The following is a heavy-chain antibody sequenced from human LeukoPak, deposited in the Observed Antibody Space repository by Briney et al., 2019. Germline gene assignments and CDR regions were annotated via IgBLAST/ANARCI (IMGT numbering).Heavy chain of an antibody. D-gene: IGHD6-13*01. CDR2: ISAGNGNT. Sequence: ASVKVSCKASGYTFTSYVIHWVRQAPGQRPEWMGWISAGNGNTKYSQKFQGRVTITRDTSASTAYMELSSLRSEDTAVYYCARDFSSSWYVLGYWGQGILVTVSS. V-gene: IGHV1-3*01. CDR3: ARDFSSSWYVLGY. CDR1: GYTFTSYV. J-gene: IGHJ4*02.